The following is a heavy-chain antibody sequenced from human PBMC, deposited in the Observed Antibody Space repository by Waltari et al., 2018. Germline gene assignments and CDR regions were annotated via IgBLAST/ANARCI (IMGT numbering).Heavy chain of an antibody. Sequence: EVQLVESGGDLLQTGGSLRLPCVASGFTVGNNFMGWVRQAPGKGLEWVSVIYSGGSTNYIDSVRGRFTISRDSSKNTLYLQMNSLRAEDTAVYYCAKVDNVGLNNYWGQGTLVTVSS. CDR3: AKVDNVGLNNY. V-gene: IGHV3-53*01. CDR1: GFTVGNNF. CDR2: IYSGGST. J-gene: IGHJ4*02. D-gene: IGHD1-1*01.